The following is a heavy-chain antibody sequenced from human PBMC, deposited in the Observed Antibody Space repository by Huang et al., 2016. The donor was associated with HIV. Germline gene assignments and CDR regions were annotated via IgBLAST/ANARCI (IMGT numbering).Heavy chain of an antibody. V-gene: IGHV3-30*18. CDR1: GFTFSSYG. CDR3: AKGGSAAAVLDF. Sequence: QVQLVESGGGVVQPGRSLSISCAASGFTFSSYGMHWVRKAPGKGLGWVAVISDDAKTKYYADAVKGRFSISRDNSKTTVYLQLNSLRLEDSAVYYCAKGGSAAAVLDFWGQGTLVTVSS. J-gene: IGHJ4*02. D-gene: IGHD6-13*01. CDR2: ISDDAKTK.